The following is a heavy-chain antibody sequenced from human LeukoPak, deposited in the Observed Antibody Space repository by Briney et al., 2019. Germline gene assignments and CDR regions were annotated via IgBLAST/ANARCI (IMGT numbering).Heavy chain of an antibody. CDR1: GFTFSDYY. J-gene: IGHJ4*02. CDR3: ARDASYSSGWSEPSFGY. Sequence: GGTLRLSCAASGFTFSDYYMTWIRQSPGKGLEWVSYISTSGTTIYYADSVKGRFTISRDNAKNSLFLQMNSLRAEDTAVYYCARDASYSSGWSEPSFGYWGQGTLVTVSS. CDR2: ISTSGTTI. V-gene: IGHV3-11*01. D-gene: IGHD6-19*01.